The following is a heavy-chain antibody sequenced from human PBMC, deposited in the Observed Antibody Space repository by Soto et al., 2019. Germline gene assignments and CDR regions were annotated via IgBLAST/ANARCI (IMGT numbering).Heavy chain of an antibody. Sequence: TSETLSLTCAVYGGSFSGYYWSWIRQPPGKGLEWIGEINHSGSTNYNPSLKSRVTISVDTSKNQFSLKLSSVTAADTAVYYCARVPQYYDILTGYSRYYYYGMDVWGQGTTVTVSS. CDR1: GGSFSGYY. CDR2: INHSGST. V-gene: IGHV4-34*01. D-gene: IGHD3-9*01. CDR3: ARVPQYYDILTGYSRYYYYGMDV. J-gene: IGHJ6*02.